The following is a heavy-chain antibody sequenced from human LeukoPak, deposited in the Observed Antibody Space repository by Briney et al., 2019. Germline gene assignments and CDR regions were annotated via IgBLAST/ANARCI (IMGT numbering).Heavy chain of an antibody. CDR3: ARASSVTTIFAY. V-gene: IGHV3-66*01. CDR1: GFTVSSNY. Sequence: PGGSLRLSCAASGFTVSSNYMNWVRQAPGKWLEWVSIIYPDGRTYYADSVKGRFTISRDSSKNTVSLQLNSLRAEDTAVYYCARASSVTTIFAYWGRGTLVTVSP. J-gene: IGHJ4*02. D-gene: IGHD5-12*01. CDR2: IYPDGRT.